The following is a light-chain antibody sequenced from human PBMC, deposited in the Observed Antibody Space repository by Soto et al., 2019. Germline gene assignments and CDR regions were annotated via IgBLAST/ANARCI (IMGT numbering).Light chain of an antibody. V-gene: IGKV1-5*01. J-gene: IGKJ1*01. CDR3: QQYNSYPWT. CDR1: QSISSW. CDR2: AAS. Sequence: DIQMTQSPSTLPASVGDRVTITCGASQSISSWLAWYQQKPGKAPKLLIYAASSLESGVPSRFSGSGSGTEFTLTISSLQPDDFATYYCQQYNSYPWTFGQGTKVDIK.